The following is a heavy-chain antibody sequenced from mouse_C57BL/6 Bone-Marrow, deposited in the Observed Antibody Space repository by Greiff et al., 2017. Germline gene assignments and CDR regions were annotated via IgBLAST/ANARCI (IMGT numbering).Heavy chain of an antibody. V-gene: IGHV5-9-1*02. CDR2: ISSGGDYI. D-gene: IGHD3-3*01. CDR1: GFPFSSSA. Sequence: EVQLVESGEGLVKPGGSLHLSCAASGFPFSSSAMSWVRQTPEKRLAWVAYISSGGDYIYYADTVKGRFTISRDNARNTLYLQMSRRKSEDTAMDYCTRGDIKRFDYWGQGTTLTVSS. CDR3: TRGDIKRFDY. J-gene: IGHJ2*01.